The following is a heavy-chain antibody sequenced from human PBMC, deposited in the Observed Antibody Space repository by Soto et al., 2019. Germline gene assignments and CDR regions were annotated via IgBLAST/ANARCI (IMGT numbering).Heavy chain of an antibody. V-gene: IGHV4-34*01. CDR1: GGSFSGYY. CDR3: ARAGYYSGSGSYYN. D-gene: IGHD3-10*01. J-gene: IGHJ4*02. CDR2: INHSGST. Sequence: QVQLQQWGAGLLKPSETLSLTCAVYGGSFSGYYWSWIRQPPGKGLEWIGEINHSGSTNYNPSLKSRVTISVDTSKNQFSLKLSSVTAADTAVYYCARAGYYSGSGSYYNWGQGTLVTVSS.